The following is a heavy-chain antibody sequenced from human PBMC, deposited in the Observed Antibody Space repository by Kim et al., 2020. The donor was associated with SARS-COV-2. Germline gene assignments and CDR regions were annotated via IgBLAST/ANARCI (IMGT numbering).Heavy chain of an antibody. J-gene: IGHJ4*02. D-gene: IGHD6-19*01. CDR2: T. V-gene: IGHV3-23*01. Sequence: TYYPYSVRGRFTISRDNSKNTMYLEMSSLGAEDTAIYYCARGGLSSGWPDSWRQGTLVTVSS. CDR3: ARGGLSSGWPDS.